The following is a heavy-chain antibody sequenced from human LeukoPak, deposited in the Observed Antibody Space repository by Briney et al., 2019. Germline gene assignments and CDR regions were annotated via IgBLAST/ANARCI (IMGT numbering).Heavy chain of an antibody. D-gene: IGHD6-19*01. CDR3: ARLVYSSSFDY. CDR2: IYYSGST. J-gene: IGHJ4*02. Sequence: SETPSLTCTVSGGSISSSSYYWGWIRQPPGKGLEWIGSIYYSGSTYYNPSLKSRVTISVDTSKNQFSLKLSSVTAADTAVYYCARLVYSSSFDYWGQGTLVTVSS. CDR1: GGSISSSSYY. V-gene: IGHV4-39*01.